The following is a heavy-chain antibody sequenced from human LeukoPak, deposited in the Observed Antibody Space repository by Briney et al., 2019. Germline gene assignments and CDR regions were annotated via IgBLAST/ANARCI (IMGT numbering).Heavy chain of an antibody. J-gene: IGHJ5*02. D-gene: IGHD6-13*01. CDR1: GYTFTSYG. V-gene: IGHV1-18*01. CDR2: ISAYNGNT. CDR3: ARVTLAAAGTGWFDP. Sequence: GASVKVSCKASGYTFTSYGISWVRQAPGQGLEWMGWISAYNGNTNYAQKLQGRVTMTTDTSTSTAYMELRSLRSDDTAVYYCARVTLAAAGTGWFDPWGQGTLVTVSS.